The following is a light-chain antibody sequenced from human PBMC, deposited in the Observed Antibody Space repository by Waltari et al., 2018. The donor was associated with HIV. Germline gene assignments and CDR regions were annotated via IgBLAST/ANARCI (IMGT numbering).Light chain of an antibody. CDR3: QSYDISLSVWL. J-gene: IGLJ3*02. CDR1: RSDVGNYDL. CDR2: EVS. Sequence: QSALTQPASVSGSPGQSITLSCTGTRSDVGNYDLVSWYQHLPGKAPKLMIYEVSKRPSGVSNRFSGSKSGNTASLTISGLQAEDEGDYYCQSYDISLSVWLFGGGTRLTVL. V-gene: IGLV2-23*02.